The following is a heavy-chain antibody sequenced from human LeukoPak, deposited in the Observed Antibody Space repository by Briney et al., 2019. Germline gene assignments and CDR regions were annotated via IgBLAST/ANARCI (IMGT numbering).Heavy chain of an antibody. CDR2: IRSKAYRGTT. Sequence: PGRSLRLSCRGSGFTFCDHAMSWVGQAPGKGLEWVGFIRSKAYRGTTEYAASVKGRFTNSRDDSASIAYLQMNSLKTEDTAVYYCARGPIQLWIHNAMDVWGQGTTVTVSS. D-gene: IGHD5-18*01. J-gene: IGHJ6*02. V-gene: IGHV3-49*04. CDR1: GFTFCDHA. CDR3: ARGPIQLWIHNAMDV.